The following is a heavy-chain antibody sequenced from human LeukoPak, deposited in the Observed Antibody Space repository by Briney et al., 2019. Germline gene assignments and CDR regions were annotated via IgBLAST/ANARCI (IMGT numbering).Heavy chain of an antibody. CDR1: GFTFSTYS. V-gene: IGHV3-21*01. Sequence: GGSLRLSCAASGFTFSTYSMNWVRQAPGKGLEWVSSISSSISYIYYADSVKGRFTISRDNAKKSVYLQMNSLRAEDTAVYYCARAYSERYGLGYYYMDVWGKGTTVTISS. J-gene: IGHJ6*03. CDR3: ARAYSERYGLGYYYMDV. D-gene: IGHD1-26*01. CDR2: ISSSISYI.